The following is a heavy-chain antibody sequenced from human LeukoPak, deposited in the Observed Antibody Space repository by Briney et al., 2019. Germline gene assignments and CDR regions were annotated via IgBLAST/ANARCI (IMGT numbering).Heavy chain of an antibody. J-gene: IGHJ4*02. CDR2: IKSRTDGGTT. V-gene: IGHV3-15*01. CDR3: DVLGDCAVG. CDR1: GFTFRSAC. Sequence: GGSLRLSCAASGFTFRSACMSRLRQAPGKGLEWVGRIKSRTDGGTTEYAAPVKGRFSISRDDSKNTLYLQINSLKTEDTAVYFCDVLGDCAVGGGQGTLVTVSS. D-gene: IGHD3-10*01.